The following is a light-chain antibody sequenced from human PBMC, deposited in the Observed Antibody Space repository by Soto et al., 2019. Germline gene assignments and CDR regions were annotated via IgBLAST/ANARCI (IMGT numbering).Light chain of an antibody. J-gene: IGLJ1*01. CDR2: EVS. V-gene: IGLV2-14*01. Sequence: QSALTQPASVSGSPGQAITISCTGTSNDVGAYNYVSWYQQHLGKAPKLMIYEVSNRPSGISNRFSGSKSGNTASLTISGLQAEDEADYYCSSYTTSITYGFGTGTKLPVL. CDR1: SNDVGAYNY. CDR3: SSYTTSITYG.